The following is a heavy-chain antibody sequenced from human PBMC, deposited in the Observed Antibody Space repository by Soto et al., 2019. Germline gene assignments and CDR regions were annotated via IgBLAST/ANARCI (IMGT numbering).Heavy chain of an antibody. CDR3: ARDSYYYDSSGYPNYYGVDV. J-gene: IGHJ6*02. Sequence: EVQLVETGGGLIQPGGSLRVSCEVFGFTVSTNYMSWVRQAPGKGLEWVSVIYRGGSTYYSDSVKGRFTISRDNSKNTVYLQMNSLRVEDTAVYYCARDSYYYDSSGYPNYYGVDVWGQGTKVTVSS. D-gene: IGHD3-22*01. CDR2: IYRGGST. CDR1: GFTVSTNY. V-gene: IGHV3-53*02.